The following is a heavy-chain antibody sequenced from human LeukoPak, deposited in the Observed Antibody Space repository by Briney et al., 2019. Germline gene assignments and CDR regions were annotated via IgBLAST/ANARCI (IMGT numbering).Heavy chain of an antibody. D-gene: IGHD6-6*01. V-gene: IGHV1-69*13. Sequence: ASVKVSCKASGGTFSSYAISWVRQAPGQGLEWMGGIIPIFGTANYAQKFQGRVTITADESTSTAYMELSSLRSEDTAVYYCARGEPSSSWHYYYGMDVWGQGTTVTVSS. CDR1: GGTFSSYA. CDR3: ARGEPSSSWHYYYGMDV. J-gene: IGHJ6*02. CDR2: IIPIFGTA.